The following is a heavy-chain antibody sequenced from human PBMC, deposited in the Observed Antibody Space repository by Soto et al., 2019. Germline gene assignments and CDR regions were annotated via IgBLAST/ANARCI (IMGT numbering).Heavy chain of an antibody. CDR1: GGSISSSSYY. D-gene: IGHD6-13*01. Sequence: PSETLSLTCTVSGGSISSSSYYWGWVRQPPGKGLEWIGSIYYSGSTYYNPSLKSRVTISVDTSKNQFSLKLSSVTAADTAVYYAAAAGQYNWFDPWGQGTLVTVSS. CDR2: IYYSGST. J-gene: IGHJ5*02. CDR3: AAAGQYNWFDP. V-gene: IGHV4-39*01.